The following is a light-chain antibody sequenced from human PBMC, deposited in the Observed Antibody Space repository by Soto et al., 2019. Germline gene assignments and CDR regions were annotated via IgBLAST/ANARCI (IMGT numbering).Light chain of an antibody. J-gene: IGLJ3*02. CDR1: SSNIENNY. CDR3: GTWDSSLSAGV. V-gene: IGLV1-51*01. CDR2: DND. Sequence: QSVLTQPPSVSAAPGQKVTISCSGSSSNIENNYVSWYQQLPGTAPKLLIYDNDKRPSGIPDRFSGSKSGTSATLGITGLQTGDETDYYCGTWDSSLSAGVFGGGTKVTVL.